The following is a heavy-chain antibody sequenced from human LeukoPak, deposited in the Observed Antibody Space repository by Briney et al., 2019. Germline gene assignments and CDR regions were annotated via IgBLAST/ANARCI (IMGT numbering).Heavy chain of an antibody. D-gene: IGHD4/OR15-4a*01. J-gene: IGHJ4*02. CDR1: GFTFSRYS. Sequence: GGSLRLSCAASGFTFSRYSMNWVRQAPGKGLEWVSSISSSSYIYYADSVKGRFTISRDNAKNSLYLQMNSLRAEDTAVYYCARDGPYGGYVDYWGQGTLVTVSS. V-gene: IGHV3-21*01. CDR2: ISSSSYI. CDR3: ARDGPYGGYVDY.